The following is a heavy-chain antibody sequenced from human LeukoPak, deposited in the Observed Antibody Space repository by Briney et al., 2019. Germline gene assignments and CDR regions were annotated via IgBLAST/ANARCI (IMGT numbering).Heavy chain of an antibody. CDR2: ISSSSSTI. V-gene: IGHV3-48*04. CDR3: AGSSSWYHFDY. D-gene: IGHD6-13*01. CDR1: GFTFSSYS. J-gene: IGHJ4*02. Sequence: PGGSLRLSCAASGFTFSSYSMNWVRQAPGKGLEWVSYISSSSSTISYADSVKGRFTISRDNAKNSLYLQMNSLRAEDTAEYYCAGSSSWYHFDYWGQGTLVTVSS.